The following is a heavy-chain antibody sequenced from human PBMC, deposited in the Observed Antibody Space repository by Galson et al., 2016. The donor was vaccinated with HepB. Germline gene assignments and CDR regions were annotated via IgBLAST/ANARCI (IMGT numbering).Heavy chain of an antibody. D-gene: IGHD4-17*01. CDR3: ARPGDDYGLAY. V-gene: IGHV5-51*01. Sequence: QSGAEVKKPGESLKISCKGSGYIFNSYWIGWVRQMPGKGLEWMGIIFPRGFETRYSPSFQGRVTISADMSLSTAYLQWNSLKASDTAIYYCARPGDDYGLAYWGQGALVTVSS. J-gene: IGHJ4*02. CDR2: IFPRGFET. CDR1: GYIFNSYW.